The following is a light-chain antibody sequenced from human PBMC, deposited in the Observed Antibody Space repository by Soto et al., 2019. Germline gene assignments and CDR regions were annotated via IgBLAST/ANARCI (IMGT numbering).Light chain of an antibody. V-gene: IGLV2-14*01. J-gene: IGLJ1*01. Sequence: QSALTQPASVSGAPGQSITISCTGTSCDVGGDNYVSWYQQHPGKAPKLMIYEVSNRPSGVSNRFSGSKSGNSASLTISGLQAEDESDYYCSSYTSSRTYVFGTGTKVTVL. CDR2: EVS. CDR3: SSYTSSRTYV. CDR1: SCDVGGDNY.